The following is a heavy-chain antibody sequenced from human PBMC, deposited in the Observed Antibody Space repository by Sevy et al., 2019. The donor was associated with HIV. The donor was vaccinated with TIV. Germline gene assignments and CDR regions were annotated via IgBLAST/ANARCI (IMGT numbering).Heavy chain of an antibody. CDR3: ARDPHSVPHWGSFDS. J-gene: IGHJ4*02. Sequence: GGSLRLSCEASGFTFTRYAFHWVRQAPGKGLEWVAVVSKEGTNKYYADSVKGRFTISRDNSRNTLYLQMQSLRADDTAVYFCARDPHSVPHWGSFDSWGRGTLVTVSS. D-gene: IGHD3-16*01. CDR1: GFTFTRYA. CDR2: VSKEGTNK. V-gene: IGHV3-30-3*01.